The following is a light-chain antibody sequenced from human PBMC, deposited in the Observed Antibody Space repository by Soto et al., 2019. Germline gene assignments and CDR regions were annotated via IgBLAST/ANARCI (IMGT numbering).Light chain of an antibody. CDR2: GAS. Sequence: EIVMTQSPATLSVSPGERAALSCRASQSVSGNLAWYQQTPGQAPRLLIYGASTRATGIPARFSGSGFVTEFTLTISSLKSEDFAVYYCQQYNYRPPAFGQGTRLEIK. CDR3: QQYNYRPPA. J-gene: IGKJ5*01. V-gene: IGKV3-15*01. CDR1: QSVSGN.